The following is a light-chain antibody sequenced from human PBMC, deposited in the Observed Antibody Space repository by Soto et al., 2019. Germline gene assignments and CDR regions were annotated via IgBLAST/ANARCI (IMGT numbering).Light chain of an antibody. CDR1: SSNIGAGYD. CDR3: QSYDSSLSGLYV. V-gene: IGLV1-40*01. J-gene: IGLJ1*01. CDR2: GNS. Sequence: QSVLTQPPSVSGAPGQRVTISCTGSSSNIGAGYDVHWYQQLPGTAPKLLIYGNSXRXXXXXDRFSGSKSGTSXSXAIXGXXXXXXXXXYCQSYDSSLSGLYVFGTGTKLTVL.